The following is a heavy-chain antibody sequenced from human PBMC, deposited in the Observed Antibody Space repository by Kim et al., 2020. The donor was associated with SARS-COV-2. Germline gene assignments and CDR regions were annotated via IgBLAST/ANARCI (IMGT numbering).Heavy chain of an antibody. CDR2: INPSGGST. CDR3: ARTPMTTVTHDWYFDL. Sequence: ASVKVSCKASGYTFTSYYMHWVRQAPGQGLEWMGIINPSGGSTSYAQKFQGRVTMTRDTSTSTVYMELSSLRSEDTAVYYCARTPMTTVTHDWYFDLWGRGTLVTVSS. D-gene: IGHD4-17*01. J-gene: IGHJ2*01. CDR1: GYTFTSYY. V-gene: IGHV1-46*01.